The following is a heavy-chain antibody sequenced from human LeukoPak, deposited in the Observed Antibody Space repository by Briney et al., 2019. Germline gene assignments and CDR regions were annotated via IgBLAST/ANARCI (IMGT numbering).Heavy chain of an antibody. CDR1: GGSFSTHV. V-gene: IGHV1-18*04. Sequence: GASVKVSCKASGGSFSTHVITWVRQAPGQGLEWMGWISAYNGNTNYAQKLQGRVTMTTDTSTSTAYMELRSLRSDDTAVYYCARDLGDGGNVLYWGQGTLVTVSS. J-gene: IGHJ4*02. CDR3: ARDLGDGGNVLY. CDR2: ISAYNGNT. D-gene: IGHD4-23*01.